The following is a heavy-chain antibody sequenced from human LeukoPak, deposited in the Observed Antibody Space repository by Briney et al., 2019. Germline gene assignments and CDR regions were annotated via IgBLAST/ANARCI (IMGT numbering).Heavy chain of an antibody. V-gene: IGHV4-34*01. Sequence: SETLSLTCAVYGGSFSGYYWSWIRQPPGKGLEWSGEINHSGSTNYNPSLKSRVTISVDTSKNQFSLKLSSVTAADTAVYYCARAPRVSSSWYYYYYGMDVWGQGTTVTVSS. CDR3: ARAPRVSSSWYYYYYGMDV. CDR2: INHSGST. J-gene: IGHJ6*02. D-gene: IGHD6-13*01. CDR1: GGSFSGYY.